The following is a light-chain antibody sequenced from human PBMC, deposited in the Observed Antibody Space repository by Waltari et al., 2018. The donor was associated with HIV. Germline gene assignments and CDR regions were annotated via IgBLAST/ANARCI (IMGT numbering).Light chain of an antibody. CDR3: HQYYSSPPYS. Sequence: DIVLTQSPDSLAASLGERATIHSNSSQSILYSSNNKNYLAWYQQKPGQPPKLLIYWASSRESGVPDRFSGSGSGTDFTLTISSLQAEDVAVYYCHQYYSSPPYSFGQGTKLEIK. CDR2: WAS. J-gene: IGKJ2*03. CDR1: QSILYSSNNKNY. V-gene: IGKV4-1*01.